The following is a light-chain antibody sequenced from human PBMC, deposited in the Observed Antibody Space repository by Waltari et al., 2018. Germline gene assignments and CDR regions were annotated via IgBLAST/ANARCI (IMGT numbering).Light chain of an antibody. CDR3: CSFAGYGIYV. CDR1: ADNVDILYL. J-gene: IGLJ1*01. Sequence: QSALTHPASVSGSLGQSITISGSETADNVDILYLVSWYQRHPGSAPRLLIYDIPQRPSGISDRFSGSKSGKTASLTISGLQAEDEADYYCCSFAGYGIYVFGSGTHVTVL. CDR2: DIP. V-gene: IGLV2-23*02.